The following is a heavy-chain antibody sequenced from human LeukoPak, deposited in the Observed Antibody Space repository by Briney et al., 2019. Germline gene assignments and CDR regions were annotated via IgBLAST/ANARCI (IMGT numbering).Heavy chain of an antibody. J-gene: IGHJ6*04. Sequence: SETLSLTCTVSGGSISSYYRSWIRQPPGKGLEWIGYIYYSGSTNYNPSLKSRVTISVDTSKNQFSLKLSSVTAADTAVYYCARDSKNYYGSGSYYYYYYGMDVWGEGTTVTVSS. CDR1: GGSISSYY. D-gene: IGHD3-10*01. V-gene: IGHV4-59*01. CDR3: ARDSKNYYGSGSYYYYYYGMDV. CDR2: IYYSGST.